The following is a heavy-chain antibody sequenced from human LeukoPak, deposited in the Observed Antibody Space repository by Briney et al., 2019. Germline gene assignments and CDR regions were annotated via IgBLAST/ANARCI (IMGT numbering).Heavy chain of an antibody. V-gene: IGHV4-30-4*01. D-gene: IGHD2-15*01. CDR1: NDSISSGDYY. CDR2: IFHRGGT. Sequence: SEALSLTCTVSNDSISSGDYYWNWIRQPPGKGLEWIGYIFHRGGTSYNPSLKSRILFSVDTSQNQFSLKLNSVTAADTAVYYCARGMAVAAAYFDYWGQGTLVTVSS. J-gene: IGHJ4*02. CDR3: ARGMAVAAAYFDY.